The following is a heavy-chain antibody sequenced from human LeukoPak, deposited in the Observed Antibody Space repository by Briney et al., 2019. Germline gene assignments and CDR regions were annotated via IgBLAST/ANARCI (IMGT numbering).Heavy chain of an antibody. V-gene: IGHV3-15*07. CDR3: TTDTYYDYVWGSYGSDY. Sequence: GGSLRLSCAASGFTFSNAWMNWVRQAPGKGLEWVGRIKSKTDGGTPDFAAPVKGRFTISRDDSKNTLYLQMNSLKTEDTAVYYCTTDTYYDYVWGSYGSDYWGQGTLVTVSS. CDR1: GFTFSNAW. D-gene: IGHD3-16*01. J-gene: IGHJ4*02. CDR2: IKSKTDGGTP.